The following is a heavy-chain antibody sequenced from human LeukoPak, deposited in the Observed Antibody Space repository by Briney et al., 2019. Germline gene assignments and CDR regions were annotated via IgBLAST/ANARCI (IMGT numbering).Heavy chain of an antibody. CDR2: IYYSGST. Sequence: PSETLSLTCTVSGGSNSSYYWSWIRQPPGKGLEWIGYIYYSGSTNYNPSLKSRVTISVDTSKNQFSLKLSSVTAAGTAVYYCARLLNTPLLYYYGMDVWGKGTTVTVSS. D-gene: IGHD1-26*01. J-gene: IGHJ6*04. CDR3: ARLLNTPLLYYYGMDV. V-gene: IGHV4-59*01. CDR1: GGSNSSYY.